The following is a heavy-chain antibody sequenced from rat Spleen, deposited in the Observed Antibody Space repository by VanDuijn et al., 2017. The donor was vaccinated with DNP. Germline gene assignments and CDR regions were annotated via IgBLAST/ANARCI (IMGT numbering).Heavy chain of an antibody. CDR2: SRFDGATT. D-gene: IGHD1-4*01. CDR1: GFTFSDYY. J-gene: IGHJ2*01. CDR3: ARHVLPLRVWDY. Sequence: EVQLVESGGGLVQPGRSLKLSCAASGFTFSDYYMAWVRQAPTKDLEWVACSRFDGATTYYGDSVKGRFTISSDNAKSTLYLQMNSLRSEDMATYYCARHVLPLRVWDYWGQGVMVTVSS. V-gene: IGHV5-22*01.